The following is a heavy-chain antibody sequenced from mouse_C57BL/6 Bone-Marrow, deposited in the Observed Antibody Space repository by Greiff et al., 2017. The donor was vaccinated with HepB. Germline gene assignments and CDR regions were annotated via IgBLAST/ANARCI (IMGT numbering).Heavy chain of an antibody. V-gene: IGHV5-9-1*02. D-gene: IGHD2-4*01. CDR2: ISSGGDYI. Sequence: EVQGVESGEGLVKPGGSLKLSCAASGFTFSSYAMSWVRQTPEKRLEWVAYISSGGDYIYYADTVKGRFTISRDNARNTLYLQMSSLKSEDTAMYYCTSPYDYDADWYFDVWGTGTTVTVSS. CDR1: GFTFSSYA. J-gene: IGHJ1*03. CDR3: TSPYDYDADWYFDV.